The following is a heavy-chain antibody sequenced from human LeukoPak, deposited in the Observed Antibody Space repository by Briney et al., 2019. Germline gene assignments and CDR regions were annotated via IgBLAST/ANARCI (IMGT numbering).Heavy chain of an antibody. V-gene: IGHV3-9*01. CDR3: AKDVDESVAGNNWFDP. CDR2: INWNSDTR. Sequence: PGRSLRLSCAASGFTFDDFAMHWVRQAPGKGLEWVSGINWNSDTRAYADSVKGRFTISRDNAKDFVYLQMSSLRAEDTAFYYCAKDVDESVAGNNWFDPWGRGTLVTVSS. D-gene: IGHD6-19*01. J-gene: IGHJ5*02. CDR1: GFTFDDFA.